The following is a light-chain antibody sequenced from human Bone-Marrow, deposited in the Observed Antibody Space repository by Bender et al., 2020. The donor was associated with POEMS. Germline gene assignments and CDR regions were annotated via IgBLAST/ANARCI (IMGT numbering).Light chain of an antibody. CDR1: SSNTGSGYD. V-gene: IGLV1-40*01. J-gene: IGLJ2*01. Sequence: QSVLTQPPSVSGAPGQRVTTSCTGSSSNTGSGYDINWYQHLPGTAPKLLIYGYNKRPSGVSNRFSGSKSGNTASLTISGLQAEDEADYYCSSYTRSATVVFGGGTKLTVL. CDR2: GYN. CDR3: SSYTRSATVV.